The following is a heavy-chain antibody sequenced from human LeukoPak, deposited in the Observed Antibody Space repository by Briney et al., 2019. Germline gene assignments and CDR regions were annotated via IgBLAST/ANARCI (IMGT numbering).Heavy chain of an antibody. D-gene: IGHD4-17*01. CDR3: APLGVTTWLDY. J-gene: IGHJ4*02. CDR2: ISGSGGST. CDR1: GFTFSSYA. Sequence: PGGSLRLSCAASGFTFSSYAMSWVRQAPGKGLEWVSAISGSGGSTYYADPVKGRFTISRDNSKNTLCLQMNSLRAEDTAVYYFAPLGVTTWLDYWGQGTLVTVS. V-gene: IGHV3-23*01.